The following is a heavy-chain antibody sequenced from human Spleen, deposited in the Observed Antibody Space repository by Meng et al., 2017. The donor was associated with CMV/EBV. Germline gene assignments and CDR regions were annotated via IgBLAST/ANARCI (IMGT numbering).Heavy chain of an antibody. Sequence: SETLSLTCTVSGGSISSSDYYWGWIRQPPGKGLEWIGGVSYSGSSYYNPSLKSRVTIPVDTSKNQFSLKLSSVTAADTAVYYCARSLRYFDWYFDFWGQGMLVTVSS. V-gene: IGHV4-39*07. D-gene: IGHD3-9*01. J-gene: IGHJ4*02. CDR2: VSYSGSS. CDR3: ARSLRYFDWYFDF. CDR1: GGSISSSDYY.